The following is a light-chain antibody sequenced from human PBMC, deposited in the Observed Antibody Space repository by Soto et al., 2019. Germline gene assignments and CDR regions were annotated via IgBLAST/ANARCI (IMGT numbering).Light chain of an antibody. V-gene: IGKV3-20*01. CDR1: QSVAKNY. Sequence: EIVLTQSPGTLSLSPGERVTLSCRASQSVAKNYLAWYQQKPGQAPRLLIHTASIWATGIPDRFSGSGSGTDFTLTITRLEPEDFAVYYCQQYATSPLTFGQGTKVEIK. CDR3: QQYATSPLT. CDR2: TAS. J-gene: IGKJ2*01.